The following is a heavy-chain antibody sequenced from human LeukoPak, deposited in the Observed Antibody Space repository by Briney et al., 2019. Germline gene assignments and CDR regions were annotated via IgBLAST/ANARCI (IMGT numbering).Heavy chain of an antibody. CDR3: AKDMSPYSSGLGGKYFQH. V-gene: IGHV3-9*01. Sequence: GRSLRLSCAASGFTFDDYAMHWVRQAPGKGLEWVSGISWNSGSIGYADSVKGRFTISRDNAKNSLYLQMNSLRAEDTALYYCAKDMSPYSSGLGGKYFQHWGQGTLVTVSS. J-gene: IGHJ1*01. CDR2: ISWNSGSI. D-gene: IGHD6-19*01. CDR1: GFTFDDYA.